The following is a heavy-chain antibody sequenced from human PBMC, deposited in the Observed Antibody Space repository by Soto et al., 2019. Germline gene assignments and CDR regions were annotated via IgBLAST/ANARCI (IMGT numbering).Heavy chain of an antibody. D-gene: IGHD3-16*02. Sequence: QVQLVQSGAEVKKPGSSVKVSCKASGGTFSSYAISWVRQAPGQGLEWMGGIIPIFGTANYAQKFQGRVTVPAAEPTSTAYRELRSLRSEATAVYYCARVVVTFGGVINYYYGMDVWGQGTTVTVSS. J-gene: IGHJ6*02. V-gene: IGHV1-69*12. CDR2: IIPIFGTA. CDR1: GGTFSSYA. CDR3: ARVVVTFGGVINYYYGMDV.